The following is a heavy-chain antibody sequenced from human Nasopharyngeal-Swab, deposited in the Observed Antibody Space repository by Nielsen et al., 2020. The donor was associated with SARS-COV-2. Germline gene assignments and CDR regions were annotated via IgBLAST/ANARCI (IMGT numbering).Heavy chain of an antibody. V-gene: IGHV1-69*13. D-gene: IGHD4/OR15-4a*01. CDR3: ARERGAYDH. CDR2: ITPLFGIV. Sequence: SVKVSCKASGGTFSNYVINWVRQAPGEGLEWMGRITPLFGIVNYAQKFQGRVTITADESTGTAYMELSRLRSEDTAVYYCARERGAYDHWGQGTLVTVSS. J-gene: IGHJ5*02. CDR1: GGTFSNYV.